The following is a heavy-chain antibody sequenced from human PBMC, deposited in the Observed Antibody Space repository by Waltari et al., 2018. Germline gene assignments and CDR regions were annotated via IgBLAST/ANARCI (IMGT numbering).Heavy chain of an antibody. CDR3: ARKRHYGSGSYYRNWFDP. D-gene: IGHD3-10*01. CDR1: GGSFSGYY. V-gene: IGHV4-34*01. Sequence: QVQLQQWGAGLLKPSETLSLTCAVYGGSFSGYYWSWIRQPPGKGLEWIGEINHSGSTNYNPSLKSRVTISVDTSKNQFSLKLSSVTAADTAVYYCARKRHYGSGSYYRNWFDPWGQGTLVTVSS. CDR2: INHSGST. J-gene: IGHJ5*02.